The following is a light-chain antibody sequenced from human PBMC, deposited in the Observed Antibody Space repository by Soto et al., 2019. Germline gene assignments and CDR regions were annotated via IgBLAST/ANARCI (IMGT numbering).Light chain of an antibody. CDR3: SLYTSDNTYV. V-gene: IGLV2-11*01. Sequence: QSALTQPRSVSGSPGQSVTISCTGTNSDVGAYTFVSWYQQLPGKAPKLIISAVSYRPSGVPDRFSGSKSGNTASLTISGLQTEDEADYYCSLYTSDNTYVFGAGTKLTVL. CDR2: AVS. CDR1: NSDVGAYTF. J-gene: IGLJ1*01.